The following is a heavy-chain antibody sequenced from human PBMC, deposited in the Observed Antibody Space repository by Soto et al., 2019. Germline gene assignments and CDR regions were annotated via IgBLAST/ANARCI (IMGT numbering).Heavy chain of an antibody. V-gene: IGHV3-21*01. Sequence: GGSLRLSCAASGFTFSSYSMNWVRQAPGKGLEWVSSISSSSSYIYYADSVKGRFTISRDNAKNSLYLQMNSLRAEDTAVYYCARDTTLVVVVASGYFDYWGQGTLVTVSS. D-gene: IGHD2-15*01. CDR1: GFTFSSYS. CDR3: ARDTTLVVVVASGYFDY. J-gene: IGHJ4*02. CDR2: ISSSSSYI.